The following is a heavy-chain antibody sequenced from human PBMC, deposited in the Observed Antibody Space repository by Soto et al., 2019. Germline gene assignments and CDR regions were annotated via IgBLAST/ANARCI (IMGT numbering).Heavy chain of an antibody. CDR1: GGSFSGYY. CDR3: AREELRYFDWLLYKNWFDP. V-gene: IGHV4-34*01. CDR2: INHSGST. D-gene: IGHD3-9*01. J-gene: IGHJ5*02. Sequence: SETLSLTCAAYGGSFSGYYWSWIRQPPGKGLEWIGEINHSGSTNYNPSLKSRVTISVDTSKNQFSLKLSSVTAADTAVYYCAREELRYFDWLLYKNWFDPWGQGTLVTVS.